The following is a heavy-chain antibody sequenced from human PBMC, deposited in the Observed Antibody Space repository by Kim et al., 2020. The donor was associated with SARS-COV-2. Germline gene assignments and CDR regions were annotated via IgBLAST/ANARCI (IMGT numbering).Heavy chain of an antibody. CDR3: GSVFEY. Sequence: GGSLRLSCVASGFTFSKYWMHWVRKTAGKGLEWVSRIDAEGTGTSYTDSVKGRFTVSRDNARNTVYLQMNSLRDEDTAVYYCGSVFEYWGQGILVTVSS. V-gene: IGHV3-74*01. J-gene: IGHJ4*02. CDR2: IDAEGTGT. CDR1: GFTFSKYW.